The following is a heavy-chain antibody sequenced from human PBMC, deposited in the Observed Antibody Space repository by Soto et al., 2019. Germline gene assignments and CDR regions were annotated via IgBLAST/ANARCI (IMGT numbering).Heavy chain of an antibody. CDR1: GGSISSYY. V-gene: IGHV4-34*01. CDR2: INHSGST. J-gene: IGHJ6*02. Sequence: PSETLSLTCTVSGGSISSYYWIWIRQPPGKGLEWIGEINHSGSTNYNPSLKSRVTISVDTSKNQFSLKLSSVTAADTAVYYCARVAVVADGMDVWGQGTTVTVSS. D-gene: IGHD2-15*01. CDR3: ARVAVVADGMDV.